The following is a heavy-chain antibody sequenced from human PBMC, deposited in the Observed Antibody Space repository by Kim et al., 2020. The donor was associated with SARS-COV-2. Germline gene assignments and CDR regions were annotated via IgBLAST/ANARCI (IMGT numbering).Heavy chain of an antibody. V-gene: IGHV4-39*01. D-gene: IGHD3-10*01. J-gene: IGHJ5*02. Sequence: SETLSLTCTVSGGSISSSSYYWGWIRQPPGKGLEWIGSIYYSGSTYYNPSLKSRVTISVDTSKNQFSLKLSSVTAADTAVYYCAQYLLLWFGELFNNWFDPWGQGTLVTVSS. CDR3: AQYLLLWFGELFNNWFDP. CDR1: GGSISSSSYY. CDR2: IYYSGST.